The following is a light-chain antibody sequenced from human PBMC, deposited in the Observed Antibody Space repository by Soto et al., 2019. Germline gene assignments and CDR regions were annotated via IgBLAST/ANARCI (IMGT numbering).Light chain of an antibody. J-gene: IGKJ1*01. CDR2: GAA. Sequence: ILSEPPIARAPXSCRASQRVSSNYAWYQQKPGDADRLLINGAAARGAGSTARLSSSGSGTEFTLTISSLLSADFAVYYCRQYNSSRPTFGQGTKLDIK. CDR3: RQYNSSRPT. V-gene: IGKV3-15*01. CDR1: QRVSSN.